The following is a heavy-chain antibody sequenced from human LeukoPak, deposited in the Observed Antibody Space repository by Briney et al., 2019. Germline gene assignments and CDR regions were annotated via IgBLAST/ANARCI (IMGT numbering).Heavy chain of an antibody. V-gene: IGHV1-8*01. CDR2: MNPNSGNT. CDR1: GYTFTSYD. Sequence: GASVKVSCKASGYTFTSYDINWVRQATGQGLEWIGWMNPNSGNTGYAHKFQGRVTMPRNTSISTAYMELSSLRSEDTAVYYCARGAVEFCGGDCYSDYWGQGTLVTVSS. J-gene: IGHJ4*02. D-gene: IGHD2-21*02. CDR3: ARGAVEFCGGDCYSDY.